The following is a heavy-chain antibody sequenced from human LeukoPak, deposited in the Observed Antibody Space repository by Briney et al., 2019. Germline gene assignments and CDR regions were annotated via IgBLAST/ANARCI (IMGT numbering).Heavy chain of an antibody. D-gene: IGHD6-19*01. CDR2: ISYDGSNK. V-gene: IGHV3-30*18. CDR3: AKDLAVAGTPDY. J-gene: IGHJ4*02. CDR1: GFTFSSYG. Sequence: GGSLGLSCAASGFTFSSYGMHWVRQAPGKGLEWVAVISYDGSNKYYADSVKGRFTISRDNSKNTLYLQMNSLRAEDTAVYYCAKDLAVAGTPDYWGQGTLVTVSS.